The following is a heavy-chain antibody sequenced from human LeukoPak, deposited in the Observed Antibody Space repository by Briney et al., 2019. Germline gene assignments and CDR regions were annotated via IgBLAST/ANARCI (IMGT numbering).Heavy chain of an antibody. CDR2: IKPDGSNT. D-gene: IGHD3-3*01. Sequence: PGGSLRLSCAASGFTFSTYSMHWVRQAPGKGLVWVSYIKPDGSNTAYADSVKGRFTISRDNSKNTLYLQMNSLRAEDTAVYYCAKDETYYDFWSGGRGAFDIWGQGTMVTVSS. CDR3: AKDETYYDFWSGGRGAFDI. J-gene: IGHJ3*02. V-gene: IGHV3-74*01. CDR1: GFTFSTYS.